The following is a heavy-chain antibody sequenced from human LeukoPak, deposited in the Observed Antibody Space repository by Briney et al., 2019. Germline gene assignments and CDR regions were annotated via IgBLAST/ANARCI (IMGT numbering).Heavy chain of an antibody. CDR3: ARGEQVGATLSYFDY. Sequence: SVKVSCKASGYTFTSYGISWVRQAPGQGLEWMGGIIPIFGTANYAQKFQGRVTITADESTSTAYMELSSLRSEDTAVYYCARGEQVGATLSYFDYWGQGTLVTVSS. CDR2: IIPIFGTA. D-gene: IGHD1-26*01. V-gene: IGHV1-69*13. CDR1: GYTFTSYG. J-gene: IGHJ4*02.